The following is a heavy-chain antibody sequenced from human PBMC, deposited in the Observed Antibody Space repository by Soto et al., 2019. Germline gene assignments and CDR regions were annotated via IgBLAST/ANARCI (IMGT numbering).Heavy chain of an antibody. V-gene: IGHV4-39*01. D-gene: IGHD2-21*01. CDR1: GGSISTSRSY. J-gene: IGHJ5*02. Sequence: QLQLLESGPGLVKASETLSLTCSVSGGSISTSRSYWAWIRQPPGKGLEWLANIFYSGSTFYNPAFASRVSVSVDTSKNEISLKLRSVTAVDTAVYYCARQPTTGDTDLWFDPWGQGTLVTVSS. CDR2: IFYSGST. CDR3: ARQPTTGDTDLWFDP.